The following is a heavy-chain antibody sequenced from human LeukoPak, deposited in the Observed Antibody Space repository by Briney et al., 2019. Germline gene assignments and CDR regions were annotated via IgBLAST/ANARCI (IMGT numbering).Heavy chain of an antibody. CDR3: ASGRQLGY. CDR2: IKEAGSEK. Sequence: QSGGSLRLSCAASGFTFSNYWMSWVRQAPGKGLEWVANIKEAGSEKYYVDSVKGRFTISRDNARNSLYLQMNSLRAEDTAVYYCASGRQLGYWGQGTLVTVSS. CDR1: GFTFSNYW. D-gene: IGHD6-13*01. V-gene: IGHV3-7*01. J-gene: IGHJ4*02.